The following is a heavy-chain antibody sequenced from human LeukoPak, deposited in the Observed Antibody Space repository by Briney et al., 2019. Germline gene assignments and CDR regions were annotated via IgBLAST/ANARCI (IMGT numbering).Heavy chain of an antibody. CDR2: IIPIFGTA. D-gene: IGHD3-10*01. CDR3: ARSRRYYGSGPHAFDI. Sequence: GASVKVSCKASGGTFSSYAISWVRQAPGQVLEWMGGIIPIFGTANYAQKFQGRVTITTDESTSTAYMELSSLRSEDTAVYYCARSRRYYGSGPHAFDIWGQGTMVTVSS. V-gene: IGHV1-69*05. CDR1: GGTFSSYA. J-gene: IGHJ3*02.